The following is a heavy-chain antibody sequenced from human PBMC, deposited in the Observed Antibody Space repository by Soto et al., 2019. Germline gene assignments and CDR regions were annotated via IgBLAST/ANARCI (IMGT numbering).Heavy chain of an antibody. CDR2: ISAYNGNT. J-gene: IGHJ6*03. CDR1: GYTFTSYG. CDR3: ASAPSGYDSQCNYYYYYYMDV. Sequence: ASVKVSGKASGYTFTSYGISWVRQAPGQGLEWMGWISAYNGNTNYAQKLQGRVTMTTDTSTSTAYMELRSLRSDDTAVYYCASAPSGYDSQCNYYYYYYMDVWGNGTPLPVSS. V-gene: IGHV1-18*01. D-gene: IGHD5-12*01.